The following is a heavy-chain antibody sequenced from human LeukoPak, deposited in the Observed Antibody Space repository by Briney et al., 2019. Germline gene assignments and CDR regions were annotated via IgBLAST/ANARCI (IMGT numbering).Heavy chain of an antibody. Sequence: GGSLRLSCAASGFSFNSYAMSWVRQAPGKGLEWVSTISDFEGTIYYADSVEGRFTISRDNSKDTLYLQMNSLRAEDTAIYYCAGGCSGGSCYPLYFFYYAMDVWGQGTTVTVSS. CDR2: ISDFEGTI. D-gene: IGHD2-15*01. V-gene: IGHV3-23*01. CDR3: AGGCSGGSCYPLYFFYYAMDV. CDR1: GFSFNSYA. J-gene: IGHJ6*02.